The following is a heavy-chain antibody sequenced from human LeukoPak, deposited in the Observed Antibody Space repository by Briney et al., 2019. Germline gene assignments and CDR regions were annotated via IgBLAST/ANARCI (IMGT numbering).Heavy chain of an antibody. CDR1: TFTFRSNA. CDR2: ISGSGLST. V-gene: IGHV3-23*01. J-gene: IGHJ4*02. CDR3: ARAATDY. Sequence: GGSLRLSCAASTFTFRSNAMSWVRQAPGKGLEWVSGISGSGLSTDYADSVKGQFTISRDNSKNTLYLQMNSLRADDTAVYYCARAATDYWDQGTLVTVSS.